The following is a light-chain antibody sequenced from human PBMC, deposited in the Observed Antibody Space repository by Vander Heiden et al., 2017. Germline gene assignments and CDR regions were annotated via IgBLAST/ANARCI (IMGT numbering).Light chain of an antibody. J-gene: IGKJ1*01. V-gene: IGKV4-1*01. CDR3: QQYDRIPQT. CDR2: WAS. CDR1: QSVLYSSNNKNY. Sequence: DIVMTQSPDSLAVSLGERATINCKSSQSVLYSSNNKNYVAWYQQKPGQPPKLLIYWASTRESGVPDRFSGSGSGTYFTLTISSLQAEDVAVYSCQQYDRIPQTFGQGTKVEIK.